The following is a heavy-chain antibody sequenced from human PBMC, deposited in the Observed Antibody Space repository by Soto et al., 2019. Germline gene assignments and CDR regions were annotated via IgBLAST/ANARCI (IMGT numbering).Heavy chain of an antibody. CDR3: ARDGPTQRGVDV. CDR1: GGSISSYY. J-gene: IGHJ6*02. D-gene: IGHD1-26*01. V-gene: IGHV4-59*01. Sequence: PSETLSLTCAVSGGSISSYYWNWIRQPPGKGLEWIGYIYYSGSTNYNPSLKSRVTISVDTSKNQFSLKLSSVTAADTAVYYCARDGPTQRGVDVWDQGTTVTVSS. CDR2: IYYSGST.